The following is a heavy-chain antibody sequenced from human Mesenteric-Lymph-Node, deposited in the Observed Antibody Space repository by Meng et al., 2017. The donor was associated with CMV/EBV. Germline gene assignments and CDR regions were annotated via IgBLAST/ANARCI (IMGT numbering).Heavy chain of an antibody. Sequence: GGSLRLSCAASGLSFTTYSMNWVRQAPGKGLEWVSSIGSGSIYIFYADSVKSRFTISRDNAKNSLYLQMNSLRAEDTAVYYCAGGYSRGMDVWGQGTTVTVSS. CDR3: AGGYSRGMDV. D-gene: IGHD2-2*03. V-gene: IGHV3-21*01. CDR2: IGSGSIYI. CDR1: GLSFTTYS. J-gene: IGHJ6*02.